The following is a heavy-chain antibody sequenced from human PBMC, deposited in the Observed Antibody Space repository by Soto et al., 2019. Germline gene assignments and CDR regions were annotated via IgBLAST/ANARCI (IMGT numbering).Heavy chain of an antibody. D-gene: IGHD1-20*01. V-gene: IGHV3-33*01. Sequence: GGSLRLSCAASGFTFSSYGMHWVRQAPGKGLEWVAVIWYDGSNKYYADSVKGRFTISRDNSKNTLYLLMNSLRAEDTAVYYCARGGSRYIPRFPHAYWGQGTLVTVSS. J-gene: IGHJ1*01. CDR3: ARGGSRYIPRFPHAY. CDR1: GFTFSSYG. CDR2: IWYDGSNK.